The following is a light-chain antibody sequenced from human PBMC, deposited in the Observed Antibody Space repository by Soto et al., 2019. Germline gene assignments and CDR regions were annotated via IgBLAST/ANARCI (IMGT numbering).Light chain of an antibody. CDR1: QSIDTY. V-gene: IGKV3-11*01. CDR3: QQRYNWPLT. CDR2: DAS. J-gene: IGKJ4*01. Sequence: EIVLTQSPATLSSSPGERATLSCRASQSIDTYLAWYQQKPGQAPRLLIYDASDRATGIPARFSGSGSGTAFTLTISGLEPEDFALYHCQQRYNWPLTFGGGTKVDIE.